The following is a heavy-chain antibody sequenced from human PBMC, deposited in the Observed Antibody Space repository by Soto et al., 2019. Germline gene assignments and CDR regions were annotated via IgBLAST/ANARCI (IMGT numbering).Heavy chain of an antibody. J-gene: IGHJ6*02. CDR1: GGSVSSGGYY. D-gene: IGHD1-26*01. Sequence: SETLSLTCTVSGGSVSSGGYYWSWIRQHPGKGLEWIGYIYYSGSTYYNPSLKSRVTISVDTSKNQFSLKLSSVTAADTAVYYCARDSGYYYYGMDVWGQGTTVTVSS. CDR2: IYYSGST. V-gene: IGHV4-31*03. CDR3: ARDSGYYYYGMDV.